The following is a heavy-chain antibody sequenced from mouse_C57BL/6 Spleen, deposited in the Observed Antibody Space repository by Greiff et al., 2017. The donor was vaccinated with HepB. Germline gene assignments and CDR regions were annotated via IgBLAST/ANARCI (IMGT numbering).Heavy chain of an antibody. Sequence: VQLQQSGAELVNPGASVKLSCTASGFNIKDYYMHWVKQRTEQGLEWIGRIDPEDGETKYAPKFQGKATITADTSSNTAYLQLSSLTSEDTAVYYCASRLITTVVALDYWGQGTTLTVSS. CDR2: IDPEDGET. CDR3: ASRLITTVVALDY. D-gene: IGHD1-1*01. J-gene: IGHJ2*01. CDR1: GFNIKDYY. V-gene: IGHV14-2*01.